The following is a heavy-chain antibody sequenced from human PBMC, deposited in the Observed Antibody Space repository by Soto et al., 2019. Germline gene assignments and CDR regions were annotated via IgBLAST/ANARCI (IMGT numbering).Heavy chain of an antibody. J-gene: IGHJ4*02. V-gene: IGHV1-69*13. D-gene: IGHD4-17*01. CDR1: GGTFSSYA. Sequence: SVKVSCKXSGGTFSSYAISWVRQAPGQGLEWMGGIIPIFGTANYAQKFQGRVTITADESTSTAYMELSSLRSEDTAVYYCASSERRLLTVTTLDYWGQGTLVTVSS. CDR3: ASSERRLLTVTTLDY. CDR2: IIPIFGTA.